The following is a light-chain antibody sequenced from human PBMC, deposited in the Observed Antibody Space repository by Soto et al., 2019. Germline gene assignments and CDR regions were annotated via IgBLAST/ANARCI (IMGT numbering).Light chain of an antibody. Sequence: QSVLTQPASVSDSLGQSVTISCTGTISDVGRFNVVSWYQQHPGKVPKLIIYEGRRRPSGVSSRFSGSKSGNTASLTISGLQAEDEADYYGCANDNSRIILFGIGTRSPS. CDR1: ISDVGRFNV. V-gene: IGLV2-23*01. J-gene: IGLJ1*01. CDR3: CANDNSRIIL. CDR2: EGR.